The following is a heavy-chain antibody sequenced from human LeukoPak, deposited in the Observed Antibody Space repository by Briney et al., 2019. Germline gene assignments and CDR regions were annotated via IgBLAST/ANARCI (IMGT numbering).Heavy chain of an antibody. Sequence: SETLSLTCTVSGGSISSYYWSWIRQSPGKGLEWIGYIHYSGSTNYNPSLKSRVTISVDTSKNQFSLKLSSVTAADTAVYYCARGDILTGSPFDYWGQGTLVTVSS. D-gene: IGHD3-9*01. CDR1: GGSISSYY. CDR2: IHYSGST. CDR3: ARGDILTGSPFDY. J-gene: IGHJ4*02. V-gene: IGHV4-59*01.